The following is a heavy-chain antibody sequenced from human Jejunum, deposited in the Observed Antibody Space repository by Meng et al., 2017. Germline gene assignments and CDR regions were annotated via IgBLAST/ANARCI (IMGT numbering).Heavy chain of an antibody. D-gene: IGHD2/OR15-2a*01. Sequence: QVQLVQSGPEVKNPGASVNVSCQASGYTFTTFHIHWVRQAPGQGLEWMGVIRPSGGFTTTAQRFQGRVTMTSDASTSTVYMELSTLRSEDTAVYFCTRESIYNNRDDFDYWGQGTLVTVSS. V-gene: IGHV1-46*03. CDR2: IRPSGGFT. J-gene: IGHJ4*02. CDR1: GYTFTTFH. CDR3: TRESIYNNRDDFDY.